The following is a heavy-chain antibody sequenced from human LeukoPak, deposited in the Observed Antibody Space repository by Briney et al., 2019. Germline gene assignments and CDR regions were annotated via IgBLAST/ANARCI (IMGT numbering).Heavy chain of an antibody. CDR2: INHSGST. CDR3: ARVRERWLQGLFDY. CDR1: GGSFSGYY. Sequence: PSETLSLTCAVYGGSFSGYYWSWIRQPPGKGLEWIGEINHSGSTNYNPSLKSRVTISVGTSKNQFSLKLSSVTAADTAVYYCARVRERWLQGLFDYWGQGTLVTVSS. D-gene: IGHD5-12*01. V-gene: IGHV4-34*01. J-gene: IGHJ4*02.